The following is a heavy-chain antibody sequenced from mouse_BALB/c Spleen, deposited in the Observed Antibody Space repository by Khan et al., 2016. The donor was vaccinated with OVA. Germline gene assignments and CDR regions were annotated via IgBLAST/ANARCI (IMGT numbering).Heavy chain of an antibody. CDR3: TRTTMIKY. V-gene: IGHV3-2*02. CDR2: RSDRGRT. D-gene: IGHD2-4*01. Sequence: VQLKESGPGLVKPSQSLSLTCTVTGYSITSGYGWNWIRQFPGNKLEWMGYRSDRGRTNYNPSLKRRISSNRDTNKNQFFLHLNSVTTDDTATYYFTRTTMIKYWGQGTTLTVSS. CDR1: GYSITSGYG. J-gene: IGHJ2*01.